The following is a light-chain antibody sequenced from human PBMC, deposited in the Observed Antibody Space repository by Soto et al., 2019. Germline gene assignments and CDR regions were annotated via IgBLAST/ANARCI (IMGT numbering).Light chain of an antibody. CDR1: ASDIGYYNF. CDR2: DAS. CDR3: ASYTGTDTPWV. J-gene: IGLJ3*02. V-gene: IGLV2-14*03. Sequence: QSVLTQPASVSGSLGQSITISCTGAASDIGYYNFVSWYQQHPATAPKLIIYDASHRPSGISFRFSGSKSGNTASLTISGRRAEDEAAYYCASYTGTDTPWVFGGGTKLTVL.